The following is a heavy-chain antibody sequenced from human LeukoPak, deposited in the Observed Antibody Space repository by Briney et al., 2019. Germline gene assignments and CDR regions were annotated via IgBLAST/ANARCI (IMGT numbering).Heavy chain of an antibody. V-gene: IGHV1-69*13. CDR2: IIPIFGTA. Sequence: GASVKVSCKASGGTFSSYAISWVRQAPGQGLEWMGGIIPIFGTANYAQKFQGRVTITADESTSTAYMELSSLRSEDTAVYYCARSLGFGYYGSGSYSGCFDPWGQGTLVTVSS. CDR1: GGTFSSYA. J-gene: IGHJ5*02. D-gene: IGHD3-10*01. CDR3: ARSLGFGYYGSGSYSGCFDP.